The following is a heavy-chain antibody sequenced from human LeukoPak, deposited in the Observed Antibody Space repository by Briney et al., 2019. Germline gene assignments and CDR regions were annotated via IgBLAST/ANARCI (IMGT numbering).Heavy chain of an antibody. CDR3: EKDSGYSGYDSGGY. CDR2: ISGSGGNT. D-gene: IGHD5-12*01. V-gene: IGHV3-23*01. CDR1: GFTFSSYA. J-gene: IGHJ4*02. Sequence: GGSLRLSCAASGFTFSSYAMSWVRQAPGKGLEWVSAISGSGGNTYYADSVKGRFTISRDNSKNPLYLQMNSLRAEHTAVYYCEKDSGYSGYDSGGYWGQGTLVSVSS.